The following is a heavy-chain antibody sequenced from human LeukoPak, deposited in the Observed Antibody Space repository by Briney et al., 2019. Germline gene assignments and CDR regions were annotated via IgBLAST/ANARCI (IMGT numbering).Heavy chain of an antibody. J-gene: IGHJ4*02. Sequence: SETLSLTCTVSGGSISSYYWSWIRQPPGKGLERIGYIYYSGSTNYNPSLKSRVTISVDTSKNQFSLKLGSVTAADTAVYYCARARLGELIPYYFDYWGQGTLVTVSS. D-gene: IGHD3-10*01. CDR3: ARARLGELIPYYFDY. CDR2: IYYSGST. V-gene: IGHV4-59*01. CDR1: GGSISSYY.